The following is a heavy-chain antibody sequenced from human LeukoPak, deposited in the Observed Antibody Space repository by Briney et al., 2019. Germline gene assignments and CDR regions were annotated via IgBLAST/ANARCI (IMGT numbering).Heavy chain of an antibody. CDR2: ISDSGGTT. V-gene: IGHV3-23*01. D-gene: IGHD3-22*01. CDR3: AKRGVVIRVILVGFHKQAYYFES. Sequence: GGALRLSCVVSGVTLSNYGMSWVRQAPGKGLEWVARISDSGGTTNYADSVKGRFTVSRDNPKNTLYLQMNSLRAEDTAVYFCAKRGVVIRVILVGFHKQAYYFESWGQGVLVTVSS. J-gene: IGHJ4*02. CDR1: GVTLSNYG.